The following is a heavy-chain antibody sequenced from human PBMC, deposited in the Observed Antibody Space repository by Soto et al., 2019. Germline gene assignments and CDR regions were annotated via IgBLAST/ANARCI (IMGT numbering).Heavy chain of an antibody. J-gene: IGHJ4*02. V-gene: IGHV1-46*01. CDR3: AVSYSDFDY. D-gene: IGHD4-4*01. Sequence: ASVKVSCKASGYTFTSYYMHWVRQAPGQGLEWMGIINPSGGSTTYAQNFQGRVTMTRDTSTGTVYMELSSLISEDTAIYYCAVSYSDFDYWGQGTLVTVSS. CDR1: GYTFTSYY. CDR2: INPSGGST.